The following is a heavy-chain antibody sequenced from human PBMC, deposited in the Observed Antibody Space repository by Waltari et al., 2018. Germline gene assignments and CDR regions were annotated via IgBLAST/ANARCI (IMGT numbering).Heavy chain of an antibody. Sequence: QVQLVQSGAEAKKPGASVKVSCKASGYTFPSSGISWVRQAPGQGLEWMGWISAYNGNTNYEQKLQGRVTMTTDTARSTDYMELMSLRSDDTAVYYCARRARFFGYHEEMEFDPWGQGTLVTVSS. J-gene: IGHJ5*02. CDR1: GYTFPSSG. CDR2: ISAYNGNT. CDR3: ARRARFFGYHEEMEFDP. D-gene: IGHD3-3*01. V-gene: IGHV1-18*01.